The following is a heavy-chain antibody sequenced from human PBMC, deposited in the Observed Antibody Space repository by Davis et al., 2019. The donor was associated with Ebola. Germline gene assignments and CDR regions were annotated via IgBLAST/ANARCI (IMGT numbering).Heavy chain of an antibody. J-gene: IGHJ4*02. Sequence: GESLKISCAASGFSFSSYAMSWVRQAPGGGLEWVSHIRTTGNPIYYADSVRGRFTISRDNAKNSLYLQMNSLRDEDTAVYFCARDLTHRYFDYWGQGALVTVSS. V-gene: IGHV3-48*02. CDR3: ARDLTHRYFDY. CDR1: GFSFSSYA. D-gene: IGHD2-21*02. CDR2: IRTTGNPI.